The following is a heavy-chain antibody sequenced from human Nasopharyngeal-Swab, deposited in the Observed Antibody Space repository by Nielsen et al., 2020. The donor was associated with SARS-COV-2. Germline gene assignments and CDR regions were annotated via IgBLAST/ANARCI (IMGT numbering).Heavy chain of an antibody. V-gene: IGHV3-21*05. CDR1: GFTFSSYE. J-gene: IGHJ6*02. CDR3: ARDLWPAFIASHGMDV. CDR2: ISSSSSYI. D-gene: IGHD6-6*01. Sequence: ESLKISCAASGFTFSSYEMNWVRQAPGKGLEWVSYISSSSSYIYYADSVKGRFTISRDNAKNSLYLQMNSLRAEDTAVYYCARDLWPAFIASHGMDVWGQGTTVTVSS.